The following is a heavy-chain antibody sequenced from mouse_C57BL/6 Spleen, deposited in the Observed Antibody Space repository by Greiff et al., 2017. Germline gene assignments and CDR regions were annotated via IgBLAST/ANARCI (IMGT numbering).Heavy chain of an antibody. D-gene: IGHD1-1*02. CDR1: GYSITSGYY. CDR2: ISYDGSN. CDR3: ASMAFPAEAMDY. Sequence: EVKLEESGPGLVKPSQSLSLTCSVTGYSITSGYYWNWIRQFPGNKLEWMGYISYDGSNNYNPSLKNRISITRDTSKNQFFLKLNSVTTEDTATYYCASMAFPAEAMDYWGQGTSVTVSS. J-gene: IGHJ4*01. V-gene: IGHV3-6*01.